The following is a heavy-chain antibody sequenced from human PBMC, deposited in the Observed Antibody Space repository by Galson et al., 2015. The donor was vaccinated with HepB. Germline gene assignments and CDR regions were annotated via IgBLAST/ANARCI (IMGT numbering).Heavy chain of an antibody. V-gene: IGHV1-69*10. CDR3: ARSRRNYDILTGTLGVAHYYYYMDV. CDR2: IIPILGIA. CDR1: GGTFSSYA. D-gene: IGHD3-9*01. J-gene: IGHJ6*03. Sequence: SVKVSCKASGGTFSSYAISWVRQAPGQGLEWMGGIIPILGIANYAQKFQGRVTITADKSTSTAYMELSSLRSEDTAVYYCARSRRNYDILTGTLGVAHYYYYMDVWGKGTTVTVSS.